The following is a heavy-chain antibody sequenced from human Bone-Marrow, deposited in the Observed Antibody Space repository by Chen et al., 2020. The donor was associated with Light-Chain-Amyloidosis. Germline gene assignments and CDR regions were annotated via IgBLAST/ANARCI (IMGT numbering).Heavy chain of an antibody. Sequence: QVQLVQSGAELRKPGASVKVSCKASGYTFTGYYIHWVRQAPGQGLEWVGWVNPNNGGINSAQKFQGRVSMTRHTTVSTVYMELSRLTSDDTAVYFCARDMSPGIAVSGPYGMDVWGQGTTVTVSS. CDR2: VNPNNGGI. CDR3: ARDMSPGIAVSGPYGMDV. V-gene: IGHV1-2*02. D-gene: IGHD6-19*01. J-gene: IGHJ6*02. CDR1: GYTFTGYY.